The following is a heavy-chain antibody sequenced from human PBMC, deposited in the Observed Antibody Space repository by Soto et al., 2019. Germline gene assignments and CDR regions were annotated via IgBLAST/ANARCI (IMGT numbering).Heavy chain of an antibody. CDR2: IYHSGST. Sequence: QLQLQESGSGLVKPSQTLSLTCAVSGGSISSGGYSWSWIRQPPGKGLEWIGYIYHSGSTYYNPYRKSRVTISVDRSKNQFSLKLSSVTAADTAVYYCARFNIGEEDPVYYDFWSGYKWFDPWGQGTLVTVSS. J-gene: IGHJ5*02. V-gene: IGHV4-30-2*01. CDR1: GGSISSGGYS. D-gene: IGHD3-3*01. CDR3: ARFNIGEEDPVYYDFWSGYKWFDP.